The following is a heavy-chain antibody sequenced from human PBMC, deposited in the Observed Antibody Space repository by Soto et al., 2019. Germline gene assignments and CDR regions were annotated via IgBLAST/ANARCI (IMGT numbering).Heavy chain of an antibody. CDR3: ARDTGNYYGSEISGMGYFDY. CDR2: ISSSSSYI. D-gene: IGHD3-10*01. Sequence: EVQLVESGGGLVKPGGSLRLSCAASGFTFSSYSMNWVRQAPGKGLEWVSSISSSSSYIYYADSVKGRFTISRDNAKNSLYLQMNSLRAEDTAVYYCARDTGNYYGSEISGMGYFDYWGQGTLVTASS. V-gene: IGHV3-21*01. J-gene: IGHJ4*02. CDR1: GFTFSSYS.